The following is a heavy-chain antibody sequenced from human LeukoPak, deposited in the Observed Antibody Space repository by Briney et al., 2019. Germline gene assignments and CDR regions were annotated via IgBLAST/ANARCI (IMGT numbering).Heavy chain of an antibody. V-gene: IGHV3-21*01. CDR3: ARGGRWYWFDY. Sequence: GGTLRLSCAASAFTFSSYGMNWVRQAPGKGLEWVSSISSSSSYIYYADSVKGRFTISRDNAKNSLYLQMNSLRAEDTAVYYCARGGRWYWFDYWGQGTLVTVSS. CDR2: ISSSSSYI. D-gene: IGHD6-13*01. J-gene: IGHJ4*02. CDR1: AFTFSSYG.